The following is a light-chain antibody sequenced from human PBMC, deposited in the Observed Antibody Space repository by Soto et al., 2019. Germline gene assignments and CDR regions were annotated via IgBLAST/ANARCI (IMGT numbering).Light chain of an antibody. V-gene: IGLV4-69*01. J-gene: IGLJ3*02. CDR2: LNSDGSH. CDR1: RGHTNYA. Sequence: QLVLTQSPSASASLGASVKLTCTLSRGHTNYAIAWHQQQPEKGPRYLMKLNSDGSHSKGDEIPDRFSGSSSGAERSLTISSLQSEDEADYYCQTWGTGIWVFGGGTKLTVL. CDR3: QTWGTGIWV.